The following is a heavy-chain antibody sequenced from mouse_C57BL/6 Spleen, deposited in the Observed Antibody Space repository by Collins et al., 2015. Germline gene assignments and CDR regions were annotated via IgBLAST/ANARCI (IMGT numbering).Heavy chain of an antibody. V-gene: IGHV2-4-1*01. D-gene: IGHD2-10*02. CDR3: ARTKYGNYPWYFDV. Sequence: QVQLKQSGPGLVQPSQSLSITCTVSGFSLTSYGVHWVRQSPGKGLEWLGVIWSGGSTDYNAAFISRLSISKDNSKSQVFFKMNSLQADDTAIYYCARTKYGNYPWYFDVWGAGTTVTVSS. J-gene: IGHJ1*01. CDR2: IWSGGST. CDR1: GFSLTSYG.